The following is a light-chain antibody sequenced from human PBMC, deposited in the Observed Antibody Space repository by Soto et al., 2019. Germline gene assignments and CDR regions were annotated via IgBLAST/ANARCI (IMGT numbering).Light chain of an antibody. Sequence: EIVLTPSPGTLSLSPGERATLSCRASQSVGSSYLAWYQQKPGQAPGLLINVASSRATGIPDRFSGSGSGTDFTLTISRLEPEDFAVYYCQQYGSSPRTFGQGTKVEIK. V-gene: IGKV3-20*01. CDR3: QQYGSSPRT. CDR1: QSVGSSY. CDR2: VAS. J-gene: IGKJ1*01.